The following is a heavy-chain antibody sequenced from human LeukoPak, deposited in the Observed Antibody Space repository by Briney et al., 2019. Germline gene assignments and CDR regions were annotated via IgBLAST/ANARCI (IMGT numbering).Heavy chain of an antibody. CDR2: ISYNGINK. CDR1: GFTFSNYA. J-gene: IGHJ4*02. CDR3: ARSAAAGRIVATFAY. Sequence: GGSLRLSCAASGFTFSNYAMHWVRQAPGKGLAWVAIISYNGINKYYADSVKGRFTISQDNSKNTLYLHMNSLRAEDTAVYYCARSAAAGRIVATFAYWGQGTLVTVSS. V-gene: IGHV3-30*04. D-gene: IGHD5-12*01.